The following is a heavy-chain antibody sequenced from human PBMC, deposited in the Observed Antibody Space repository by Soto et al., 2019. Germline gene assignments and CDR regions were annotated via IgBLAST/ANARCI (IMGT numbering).Heavy chain of an antibody. J-gene: IGHJ3*02. D-gene: IGHD2-15*01. CDR3: ARKGSRAFDI. V-gene: IGHV4-30-2*01. CDR2: IYHSGST. CDR1: GGSISSGGYS. Sequence: SETLSLTCAFSGGSISSGGYSWSWIRQPPGKGLEWIGYIYHSGSTCYNPSLKSRVSTSVDTSKNQFSLKLRSVTAADTAVYYCARKGSRAFDIWGQGTMVTVSS.